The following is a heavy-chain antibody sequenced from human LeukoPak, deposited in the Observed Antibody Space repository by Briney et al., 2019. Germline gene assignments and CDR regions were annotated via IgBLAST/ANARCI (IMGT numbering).Heavy chain of an antibody. J-gene: IGHJ3*02. V-gene: IGHV1-18*01. CDR3: ARARATVTTPDAFDI. CDR1: GYTFTSYG. CDR2: ISAYNGNT. D-gene: IGHD4-17*01. Sequence: ASVKVSCKASGYTFTSYGTSWVRQAPGQGLEWMGWISAYNGNTNYAQKLQGRVTMTTDTSTSTAYMELRSLRSDDTAVYYCARARATVTTPDAFDIWGQGTMVTVSS.